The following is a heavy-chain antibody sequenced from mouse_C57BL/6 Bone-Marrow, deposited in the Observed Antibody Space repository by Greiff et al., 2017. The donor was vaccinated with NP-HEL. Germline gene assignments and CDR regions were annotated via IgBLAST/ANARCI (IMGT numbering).Heavy chain of an antibody. D-gene: IGHD4-1*01. CDR2: ISDGGSYT. CDR3: ARDVWDGAWFAY. V-gene: IGHV5-4*01. Sequence: EVMLVESGGGLVKPGGSLKLSCAASGFTFSSYAMSWVRQTPEKRLEWVATISDGGSYTYYPDNVKGRFTISRANAKNNLYLQMSHLRSEDTAMYYCARDVWDGAWFAYWGQGTLVTVSA. J-gene: IGHJ3*01. CDR1: GFTFSSYA.